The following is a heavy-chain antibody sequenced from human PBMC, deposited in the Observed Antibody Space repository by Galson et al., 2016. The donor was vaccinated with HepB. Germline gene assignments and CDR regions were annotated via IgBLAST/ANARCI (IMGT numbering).Heavy chain of an antibody. CDR2: IYYIGNT. CDR3: ARYGHYTGWSYFDH. CDR1: GGSISGYH. J-gene: IGHJ4*02. D-gene: IGHD6-19*01. V-gene: IGHV4-59*01. Sequence: SETLSLTCTVSGGSISGYHWTWIRQPPGRGLEWIGFIYYIGNTYYNPSLKSRVTISVDTSKDQFSLKLTSVTAADTAMYYCARYGHYTGWSYFDHWGQGIQVTVSS.